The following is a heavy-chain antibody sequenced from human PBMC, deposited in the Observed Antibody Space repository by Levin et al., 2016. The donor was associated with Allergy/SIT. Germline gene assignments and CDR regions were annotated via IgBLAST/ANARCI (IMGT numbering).Heavy chain of an antibody. CDR3: ARGSTYYGMDV. V-gene: IGHV4-30-4*07. Sequence: WIRQPPGKGLEWIGYIYYSGSTYYNPSLKSRVTISVDTSKNQFSLKLSSVTAADTAVYYCARGSTYYGMDVWGKGTTVTVSS. CDR2: IYYSGST. J-gene: IGHJ6*04.